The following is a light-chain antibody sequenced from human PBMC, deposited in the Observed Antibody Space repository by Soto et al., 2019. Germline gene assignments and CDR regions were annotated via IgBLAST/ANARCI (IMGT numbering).Light chain of an antibody. V-gene: IGKV1-5*01. CDR1: QSINNW. CDR2: DAS. Sequence: DIQMTQSPSTLSASIGDRVTITCRASQSINNWLAWYQQKPGKPPRLLIHDASSLETGVPSRFSGSGSGTEFTLTITSLQPDDFATFYCQQYNTFPLTFGGGTKVDNK. J-gene: IGKJ4*01. CDR3: QQYNTFPLT.